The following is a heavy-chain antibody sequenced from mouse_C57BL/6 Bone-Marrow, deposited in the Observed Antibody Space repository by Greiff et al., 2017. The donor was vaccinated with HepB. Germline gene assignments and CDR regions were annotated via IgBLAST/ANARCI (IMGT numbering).Heavy chain of an antibody. D-gene: IGHD2-3*01. V-gene: IGHV14-4*01. CDR1: GFNIKADY. CDR3: TTGDGFAY. CDR2: IDPENGDT. J-gene: IGHJ3*01. Sequence: EVQLQQSGAELVRPGASVKLSCTASGFNIKADYMHWVKQRPEQGLEWIGWIDPENGDTEYASKFQGKATITADTSSNTADLQLSSLTSEDTAVYYCTTGDGFAYWGQGTLVTVSA.